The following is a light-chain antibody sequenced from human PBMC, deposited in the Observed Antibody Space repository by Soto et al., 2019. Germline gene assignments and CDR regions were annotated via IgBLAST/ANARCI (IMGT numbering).Light chain of an antibody. CDR1: SSDVGNYNL. CDR2: EVS. V-gene: IGLV2-23*02. CDR3: CSYAGSSTYV. J-gene: IGLJ1*01. Sequence: QLVLTQPASVSGSPGQSITISCTGTSSDVGNYNLVSWYQQHPGKAPKLMIYEVSKRPSGVSNRFSGSKSGNTASLTISGLQAEDEADYYCCSYAGSSTYVFGTGTKLTVL.